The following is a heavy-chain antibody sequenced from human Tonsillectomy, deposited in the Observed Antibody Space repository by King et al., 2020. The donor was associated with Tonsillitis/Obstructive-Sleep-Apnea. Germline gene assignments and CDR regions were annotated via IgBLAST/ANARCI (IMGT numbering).Heavy chain of an antibody. V-gene: IGHV1-58*02. CDR2: IVVGSGNT. D-gene: IGHD1-1*01. Sequence: QLVQSGPEVKKPGTSVKVSCKPSGFSFIDSVIQWVRQARGQRLEWIGWIVVGSGNTNYAQQFQERVTITRDMSTNTAYMEMSSLRSEDSAVYYCAAQLFTDRDWFDPWGQGTLVTVSS. J-gene: IGHJ5*02. CDR1: GFSFIDSV. CDR3: AAQLFTDRDWFDP.